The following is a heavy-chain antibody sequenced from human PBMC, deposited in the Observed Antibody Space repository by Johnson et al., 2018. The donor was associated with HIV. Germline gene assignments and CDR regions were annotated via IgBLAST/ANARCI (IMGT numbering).Heavy chain of an antibody. Sequence: QVQLVESGGGGVQPGRSLRLSCAASGFTFSDYGMHWVRQAPGKGLEWVADISYDGTNKYYVDSVKGRFTISRDNSKNTLYLQMNGLRTADTAVYYCAKALLMGWEQTDAFVIWGQGTMVTVSS. CDR3: AKALLMGWEQTDAFVI. CDR1: GFTFSDYG. J-gene: IGHJ3*02. CDR2: ISYDGTNK. D-gene: IGHD1-26*01. V-gene: IGHV3-30*18.